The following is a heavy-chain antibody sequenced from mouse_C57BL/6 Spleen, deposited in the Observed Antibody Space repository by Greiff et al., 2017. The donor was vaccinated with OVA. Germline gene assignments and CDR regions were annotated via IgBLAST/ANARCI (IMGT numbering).Heavy chain of an antibody. D-gene: IGHD1-1*01. CDR2: ISGGGGNT. Sequence: EVKLVESGGGLVKPGGSMKLSCAASGFTFSSYTMSWVRQTPEKRLEWVATISGGGGNTYYPDSVKGRFTISRDNAKNTLYLQMSSLRSEDTALYYCARHPYDSSSYFDYWGQGTTLTVSS. CDR1: GFTFSSYT. J-gene: IGHJ2*01. CDR3: ARHPYDSSSYFDY. V-gene: IGHV5-9*01.